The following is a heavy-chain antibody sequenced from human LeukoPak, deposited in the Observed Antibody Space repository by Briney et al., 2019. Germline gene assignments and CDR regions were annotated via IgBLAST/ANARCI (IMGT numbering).Heavy chain of an antibody. CDR3: AKDGGLWVSAHWGDS. V-gene: IGHV3-23*01. D-gene: IGHD7-27*01. J-gene: IGHJ4*02. CDR2: ITTGDGNT. Sequence: GGSLRLSCTASGFTFSSYTMTWVRQAPGKGLEWVSTITTGDGNTYYADSVKGRFTVSRDDSKNTLYLQMNSLRAEDTAVYYCAKDGGLWVSAHWGDSWGRGTLVTVSS. CDR1: GFTFSSYT.